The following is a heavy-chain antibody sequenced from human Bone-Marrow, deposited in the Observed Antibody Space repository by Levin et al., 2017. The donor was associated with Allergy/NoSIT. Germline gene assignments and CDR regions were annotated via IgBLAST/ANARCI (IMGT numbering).Heavy chain of an antibody. CDR3: STGSHWFGVFDY. V-gene: IGHV1-24*01. D-gene: IGHD3-10*01. CDR2: FDPEDGEA. J-gene: IGHJ4*02. Sequence: GASVKVSCKVSGDSLSDLSMHWVRQTARHGLEWMGGFDPEDGEAVYAQNFQGRMTMTEDSSTETLYMELSSLTYEDTAVYYCSTGSHWFGVFDYWGQGTLVTVSS. CDR1: GDSLSDLS.